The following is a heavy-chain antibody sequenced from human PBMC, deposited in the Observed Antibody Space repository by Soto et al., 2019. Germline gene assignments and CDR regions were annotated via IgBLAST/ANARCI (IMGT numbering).Heavy chain of an antibody. CDR1: GYSFTNYW. D-gene: IGHD5-12*01. Sequence: PGEPLKISCKGSGYSFTNYWIGWVSQMHGKGLEWMGIIYPGDSDTRYSPSFQGQVTISADKSISTAYLQWSSLKASDTAMYYCARSFSSVGLYSGYDPYFDYWGQGTLVTVSS. J-gene: IGHJ4*02. CDR3: ARSFSSVGLYSGYDPYFDY. CDR2: IYPGDSDT. V-gene: IGHV5-51*01.